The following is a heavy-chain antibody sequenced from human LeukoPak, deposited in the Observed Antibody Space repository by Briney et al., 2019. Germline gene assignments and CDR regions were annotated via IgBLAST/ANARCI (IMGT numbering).Heavy chain of an antibody. Sequence: GGSLRLSCAASGFTFSSYSVNWVRQAPGKGLEWVSSISSSSSYIYYADSVKGRFTISRDNAKNSLYLQMNSLRAEDTAVYYCARDWGYDFWSGYLVSYYYYYYMDVWGKGTTVTVSS. CDR3: ARDWGYDFWSGYLVSYYYYYYMDV. J-gene: IGHJ6*03. D-gene: IGHD3-3*01. CDR2: ISSSSSYI. V-gene: IGHV3-21*01. CDR1: GFTFSSYS.